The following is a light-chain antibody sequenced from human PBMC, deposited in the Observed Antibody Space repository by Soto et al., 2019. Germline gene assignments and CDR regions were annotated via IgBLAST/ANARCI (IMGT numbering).Light chain of an antibody. Sequence: EMVMTQSPATLSVSPGERATLSCRASQSVSNNLAWYQQKPGQAPRLLIYGASTRATGIPARFSGSGSGTEFTLTISSLQSEDFAVYYCQQYNNWPAWTFGLGTKVEIK. J-gene: IGKJ1*01. V-gene: IGKV3-15*01. CDR2: GAS. CDR1: QSVSNN. CDR3: QQYNNWPAWT.